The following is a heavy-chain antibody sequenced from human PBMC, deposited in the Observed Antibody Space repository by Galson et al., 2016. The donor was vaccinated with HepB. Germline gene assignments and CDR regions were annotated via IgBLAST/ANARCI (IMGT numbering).Heavy chain of an antibody. J-gene: IGHJ4*02. CDR3: ARGYGRQVEY. V-gene: IGHV1-3*01. Sequence: SVKVSCKASGYIFHYYTMHWVRQAPGQRLEWMGWIHGGNGPTKYARNFEGRVTLTRDTSASTAYMEMSSLRSEDTALYYCARGYGRQVEYWGQGTRVTVSS. D-gene: IGHD4-17*01. CDR2: IHGGNGPT. CDR1: GYIFHYYT.